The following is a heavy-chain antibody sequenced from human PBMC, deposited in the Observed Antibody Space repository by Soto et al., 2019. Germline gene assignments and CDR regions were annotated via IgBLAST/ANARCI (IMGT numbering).Heavy chain of an antibody. D-gene: IGHD1-1*01. CDR3: ARGSKLD. V-gene: IGHV3-30-3*01. CDR2: ISYDGSNK. Sequence: GGSLRLSCAASGFTFSSYAMHWVRQAPGKGLEWVAVISYDGSNKYYADSVKGRFTISRDNSKNTLYLQMNSLRAEDTAVYYCARGSKLDWGQGTLVTVSS. CDR1: GFTFSSYA. J-gene: IGHJ4*02.